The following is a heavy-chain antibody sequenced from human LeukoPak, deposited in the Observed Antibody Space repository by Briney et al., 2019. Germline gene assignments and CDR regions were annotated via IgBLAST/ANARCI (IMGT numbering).Heavy chain of an antibody. CDR2: MNPNSGNT. J-gene: IGHJ3*02. V-gene: IGHV1-8*01. CDR1: GYTFXSYD. Sequence: SVTVSCKAXGYTFXSYDINWVRQATGQGLEWMGWMNPNSGNTGYAQKFQGRVTMTRNTSISTAYMELSSLRSEDTAVYYCARALGDIVVVVAAIADDAFDIWGQGTMVTVSS. CDR3: ARALGDIVVVVAAIADDAFDI. D-gene: IGHD2-15*01.